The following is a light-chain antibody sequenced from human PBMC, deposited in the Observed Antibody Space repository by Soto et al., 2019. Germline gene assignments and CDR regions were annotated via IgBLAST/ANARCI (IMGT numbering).Light chain of an antibody. Sequence: EIVLTQSPGTLSLSPGXXXXXXXXASQSVSSXYLAWYQQKPGQAPRLLIYGASSRATGIPDRFSGSGSGTDFTLTISRLEPEDFVLYXCQQYSSSPLTFGGGTKVEIK. CDR3: QQYSSSPLT. V-gene: IGKV3-20*01. CDR2: GAS. CDR1: QSVSSXY. J-gene: IGKJ4*01.